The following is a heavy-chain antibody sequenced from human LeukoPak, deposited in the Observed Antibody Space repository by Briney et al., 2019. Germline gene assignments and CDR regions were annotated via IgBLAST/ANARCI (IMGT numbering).Heavy chain of an antibody. CDR3: ARGHPGAIGSSWNNDAFDI. J-gene: IGHJ3*02. CDR1: GGSFSGYY. V-gene: IGHV4-34*01. Sequence: SETLSLTCAGYGGSFSGYYWSWIRQPPGKGLEWIGEINHSGSTNYNPSLKSRVTISVDTSKNQFSLKLSSVTAADTAVYYCARGHPGAIGSSWNNDAFDIWGQGTMVTVSS. D-gene: IGHD6-13*01. CDR2: INHSGST.